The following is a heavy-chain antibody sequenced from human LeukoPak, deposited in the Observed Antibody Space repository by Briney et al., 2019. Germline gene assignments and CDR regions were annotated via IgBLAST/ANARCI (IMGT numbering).Heavy chain of an antibody. CDR2: ISSGGSST. V-gene: IGHV3-74*01. D-gene: IGHD2-15*01. Sequence: GGSLRLSCAASGFTFSSYWMHWVRQAPGKGLVWVSRISSGGSSTRYADSVKGRFTVSRDNAQNTLYLQLNSLRAEDTAVYYCARGYCNGGSCYSSGLDVWGQETTVTVSS. CDR1: GFTFSSYW. J-gene: IGHJ6*02. CDR3: ARGYCNGGSCYSSGLDV.